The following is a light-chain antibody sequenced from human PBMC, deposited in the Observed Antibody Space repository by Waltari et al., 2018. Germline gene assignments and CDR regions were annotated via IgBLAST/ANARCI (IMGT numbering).Light chain of an antibody. J-gene: IGKJ2*01. CDR3: QQLHSYPHT. Sequence: DIQLTLSPSFLSAVVGDRVTITCRASQDISMFLAWYQQTPGKAPKLLIFAASDLQSGVPLRFSGTGSGTEFTLTISSLRPEDFATYYCQQLHSYPHTFGQGTTLAIK. V-gene: IGKV1-9*01. CDR1: QDISMF. CDR2: AAS.